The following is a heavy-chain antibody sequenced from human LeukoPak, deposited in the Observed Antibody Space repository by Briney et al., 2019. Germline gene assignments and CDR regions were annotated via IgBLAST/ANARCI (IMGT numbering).Heavy chain of an antibody. Sequence: ASVKVSCKASGVTVTRFFMHWVRQAPGQGLEWMGRINPSGRSTDYADSVKGRFTISRDNSKNTLYLQMNSLRAEDTAVYYCAKGTYYYGSGSYTFPDYWGQGTLVTVSS. V-gene: IGHV1-46*04. J-gene: IGHJ4*02. CDR1: GVTVTRFF. CDR3: AKGTYYYGSGSYTFPDY. D-gene: IGHD3-10*01. CDR2: INPSGRST.